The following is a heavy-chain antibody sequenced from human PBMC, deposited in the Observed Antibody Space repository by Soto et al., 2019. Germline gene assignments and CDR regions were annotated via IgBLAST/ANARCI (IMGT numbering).Heavy chain of an antibody. Sequence: ASVKVSCKASGYTFTSYYMHWVRQAPGQGLEWMGIINPSGGSTSYAQKFQGRVTMTRDTSTSTVYMELSSLRSEDTAVYYCARDWNSDTLNGYSPFDYWGQGTLATVSS. D-gene: IGHD3-9*01. CDR2: INPSGGST. CDR1: GYTFTSYY. CDR3: ARDWNSDTLNGYSPFDY. V-gene: IGHV1-46*01. J-gene: IGHJ4*02.